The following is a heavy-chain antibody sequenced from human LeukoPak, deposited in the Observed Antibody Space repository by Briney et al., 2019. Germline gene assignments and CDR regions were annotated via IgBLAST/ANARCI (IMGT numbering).Heavy chain of an antibody. CDR2: INSDESSK. Sequence: PGGSLRLSCAASGFTFGSHWMHWVRQAPRKGLVWVSRINSDESSKSYADSVKGRFAISRDNAKNTLYLQMNSLRAEDTAVYYCASLITVTTGYYYYYYYMDVWGKGTTVTVSS. D-gene: IGHD4-17*01. V-gene: IGHV3-74*01. J-gene: IGHJ6*03. CDR1: GFTFGSHW. CDR3: ASLITVTTGYYYYYYYMDV.